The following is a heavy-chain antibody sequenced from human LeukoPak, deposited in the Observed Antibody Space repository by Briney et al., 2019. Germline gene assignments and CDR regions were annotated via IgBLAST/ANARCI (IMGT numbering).Heavy chain of an antibody. V-gene: IGHV4-39*07. D-gene: IGHD3-10*01. CDR3: ARFGSRIGTGASFGFES. CDR2: IFYGGSS. Sequence: SETLSLTCTVSGDSIYNSDYYWGWIRRPPGKGLEWIGSIFYGGSSYYNPSLESRVTISIAPSKSQFSLNLRFVTAADTAVYYCARFGSRIGTGASFGFESWGQGTPVLVSS. J-gene: IGHJ4*02. CDR1: GDSIYNSDYY.